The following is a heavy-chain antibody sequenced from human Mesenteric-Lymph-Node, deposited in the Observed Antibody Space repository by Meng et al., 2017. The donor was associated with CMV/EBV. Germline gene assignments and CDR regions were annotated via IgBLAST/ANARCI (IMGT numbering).Heavy chain of an antibody. CDR3: AKDLAYCGGDCYSGWFDP. Sequence: GESLKISCAASGFSFSNYVMDWVRQAPGRGLEWVAVISSDGSNEDDADSMKGRFTISRDNSKNTLYLQMNSLRAEDTALYYCAKDLAYCGGDCYSGWFDPWGQGTLVTVSS. CDR1: GFSFSNYV. V-gene: IGHV3-30*04. D-gene: IGHD2-21*01. CDR2: ISSDGSNE. J-gene: IGHJ5*02.